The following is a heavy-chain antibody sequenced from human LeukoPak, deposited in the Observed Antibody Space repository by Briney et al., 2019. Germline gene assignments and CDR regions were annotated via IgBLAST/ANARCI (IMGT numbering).Heavy chain of an antibody. D-gene: IGHD3-9*01. J-gene: IGHJ3*02. V-gene: IGHV3-23*01. CDR2: ISGSGGST. CDR3: AKMYDILTGYIPTKAFDI. CDR1: GFTFSSYA. Sequence: PGGSLRLSCAASGFTFSSYAMSWVRQAPGKGLEWVSAISGSGGSTYYADSVKGRFTISRDNSKNTLYLQMNSLRAEDTAVYYCAKMYDILTGYIPTKAFDIWGQGTMVTVSS.